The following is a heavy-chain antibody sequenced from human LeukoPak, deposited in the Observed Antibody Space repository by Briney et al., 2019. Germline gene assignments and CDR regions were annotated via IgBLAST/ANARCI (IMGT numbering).Heavy chain of an antibody. Sequence: GGSLRLSCAASGFTFSSYSMNWVRQAPGKGLEWVSYISSSSTIYYADSVKGRFTISRDNAKNSLYLQMNSLRAEDTAVYYCARDWGYCSSTSCYAGALDYWGQGTLVTVSS. J-gene: IGHJ4*02. D-gene: IGHD2-2*01. CDR3: ARDWGYCSSTSCYAGALDY. CDR1: GFTFSSYS. V-gene: IGHV3-48*01. CDR2: ISSSSTI.